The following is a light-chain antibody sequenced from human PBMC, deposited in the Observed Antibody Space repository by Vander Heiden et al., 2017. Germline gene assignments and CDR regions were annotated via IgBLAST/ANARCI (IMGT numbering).Light chain of an antibody. CDR3: QQYGSSPRT. CDR1: QIVSNTY. V-gene: IGKV3-20*01. J-gene: IGKJ1*01. CDR2: GAS. Sequence: DIVLTQSPGTLSLSPGERATLSCRASQIVSNTYLAWYQQKPGQAPRLLLYGASSRATGIPDRFSGSGYGTDFTLTISRLEPEDFAVYYCQQYGSSPRTFGQGTKVEIK.